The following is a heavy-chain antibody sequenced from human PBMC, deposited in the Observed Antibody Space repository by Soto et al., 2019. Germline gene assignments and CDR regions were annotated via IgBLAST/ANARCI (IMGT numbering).Heavy chain of an antibody. V-gene: IGHV3-48*03. CDR3: ARALFGSHYYYYHLDV. D-gene: IGHD3-16*01. J-gene: IGHJ6*02. Sequence: EVQLVESGGGLVQPGGSLRLSCAASGFTFSSYEMNLVRQAPGKGLEWVLYISHSGSTTSYADSVMGRFTISRDDAKNSLYLQMHSLRAEDTAIYFCARALFGSHYYYYHLDVWGQGTTVTVSS. CDR1: GFTFSSYE. CDR2: ISHSGSTT.